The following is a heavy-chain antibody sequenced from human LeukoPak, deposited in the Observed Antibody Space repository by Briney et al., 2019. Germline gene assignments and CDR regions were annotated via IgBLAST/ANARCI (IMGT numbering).Heavy chain of an antibody. D-gene: IGHD3-9*01. CDR2: ISAYNGNT. CDR1: GYTFTSYG. Sequence: ASVKVSCKASGYTFTSYGISWVRQAPGQGLEWMGWISAYNGNTNYAQKLQGRVTMTTDKSTSTAYMGLRSLRSDDTSVYYCARGVEYYDILSCYYPHACDIWVQGTMVSVSS. J-gene: IGHJ3*02. CDR3: ARGVEYYDILSCYYPHACDI. V-gene: IGHV1-18*01.